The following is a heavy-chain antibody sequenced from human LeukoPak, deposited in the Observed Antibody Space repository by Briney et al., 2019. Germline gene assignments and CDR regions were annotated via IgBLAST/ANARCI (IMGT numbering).Heavy chain of an antibody. CDR1: GASISRHY. V-gene: IGHV4-59*11. D-gene: IGHD2/OR15-2a*01. J-gene: IGHJ4*02. Sequence: SETLSLTCTVSGASISRHYWSWIRQPPGKGLEWIGYVYHNGTTNYNPSLKSRVAISIDTSRNQLSLKLSSMTAADTAVYYCARGSTRADDYWGQGILVTVSS. CDR3: ARGSTRADDY. CDR2: VYHNGTT.